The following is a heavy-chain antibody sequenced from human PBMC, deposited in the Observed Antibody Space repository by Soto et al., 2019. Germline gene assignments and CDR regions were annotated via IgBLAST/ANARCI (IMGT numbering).Heavy chain of an antibody. Sequence: ALVKVSCKASGYTFTSYALSWVRHAPGQGLEWMGWISTYNGNTNYAQNLQGRVTMTTDISTNTAYMELRSLRSDDTAVYYCARVVGGIPVAGSWNWFDPWGQGTLVTVSS. D-gene: IGHD6-19*01. CDR1: GYTFTSYA. J-gene: IGHJ5*02. CDR3: ARVVGGIPVAGSWNWFDP. V-gene: IGHV1-18*04. CDR2: ISTYNGNT.